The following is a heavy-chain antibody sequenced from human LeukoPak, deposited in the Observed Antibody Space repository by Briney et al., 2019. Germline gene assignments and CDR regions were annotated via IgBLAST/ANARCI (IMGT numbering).Heavy chain of an antibody. CDR1: GLTFSGYW. CDR3: ARERQRVGDY. V-gene: IGHV3-7*04. Sequence: GGSLRLSCAVYGLTFSGYWMTWVRQAPGKGLEWVAKIKQDGSEIYYVDSVRGRLTISRDDAKNSLYLQMNGLRAEDTAVYYCARERQRVGDYWGQGTLVTVSS. D-gene: IGHD3-10*01. CDR2: IKQDGSEI. J-gene: IGHJ4*02.